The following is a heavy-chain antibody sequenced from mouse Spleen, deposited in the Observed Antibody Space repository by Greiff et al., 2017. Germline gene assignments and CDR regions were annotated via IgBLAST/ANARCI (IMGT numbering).Heavy chain of an antibody. CDR3: TRGSTGAVVAPLHAMDY. CDR2: IYPGNSDT. D-gene: IGHD1-1*01. Sequence: VQLQQSGTVLARPGASVKMSCKASGYTFTSYWMHWVKQRPGQGLEWIGAIYPGNSDTSYNQKFKGKAKLTAVTSTSTAYMELSSLTNEDSAVYYCTRGSTGAVVAPLHAMDYWGQGTSVTVSS. J-gene: IGHJ4*01. CDR1: GYTFTSYW. V-gene: IGHV1-5*01.